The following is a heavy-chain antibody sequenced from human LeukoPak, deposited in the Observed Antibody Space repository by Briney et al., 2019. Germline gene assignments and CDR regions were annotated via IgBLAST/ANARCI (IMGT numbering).Heavy chain of an antibody. CDR2: IKPDGTTK. CDR1: GFPFSSYS. CDR3: ARSIPYGTTWYGRSDY. V-gene: IGHV3-7*03. J-gene: IGHJ4*02. D-gene: IGHD6-13*01. Sequence: GGSLRLSCAASGFPFSSYSMTWVRQAPGKGLEWVANIKPDGTTKFYVDSVKGRFTISRDNALNSLYLQMNSLRAEDTAIYYCARSIPYGTTWYGRSDYWGQGTLVTVS.